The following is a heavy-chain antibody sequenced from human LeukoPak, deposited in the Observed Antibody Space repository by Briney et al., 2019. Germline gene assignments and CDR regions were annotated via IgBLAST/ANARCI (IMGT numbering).Heavy chain of an antibody. V-gene: IGHV3-30*18. D-gene: IGHD4-23*01. CDR2: ISYDGINK. J-gene: IGHJ4*02. CDR3: AKDRYGGSSDLVY. CDR1: GFPFSSYG. Sequence: GGSLRLSCAASGFPFSSYGMHWVRQAPGKGLEWLAVISYDGINKYSADSVKGRFTISRDNSKNTLYLQMNSLRAEDTAVYYCAKDRYGGSSDLVYWGQGTMVTVSS.